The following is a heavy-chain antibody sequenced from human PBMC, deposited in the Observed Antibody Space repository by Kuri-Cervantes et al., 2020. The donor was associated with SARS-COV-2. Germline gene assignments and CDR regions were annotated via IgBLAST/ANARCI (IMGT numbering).Heavy chain of an antibody. CDR1: GGSISSGGYS. J-gene: IGHJ4*02. CDR2: IYHSGST. V-gene: IGHV4-30-2*01. Sequence: SETLSLTCAVSGGSISSGGYSWSWIRQPPGKGLEWIGYIYHSGSTYYNPSLKSRVTISVDRSKNQFSLKLSSVTAADTAVYYCARGPSRSWYDYWGQGTLVTVSS. D-gene: IGHD6-13*01. CDR3: ARGPSRSWYDY.